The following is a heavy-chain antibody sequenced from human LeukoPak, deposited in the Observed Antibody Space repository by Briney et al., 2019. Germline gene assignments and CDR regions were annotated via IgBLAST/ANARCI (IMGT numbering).Heavy chain of an antibody. CDR3: ARLPFTFGGVIPYFDY. Sequence: GGSLRLSCAASGFTFSSYAMSWVRQAPGKGLEWVSAIIGSGGSTYYADSVKGRFTISRDNSKNTLYLQMNSLRAEDTAVYYCARLPFTFGGVIPYFDYWGQGTLVTVSS. V-gene: IGHV3-23*01. CDR2: IIGSGGST. J-gene: IGHJ4*02. D-gene: IGHD3-16*02. CDR1: GFTFSSYA.